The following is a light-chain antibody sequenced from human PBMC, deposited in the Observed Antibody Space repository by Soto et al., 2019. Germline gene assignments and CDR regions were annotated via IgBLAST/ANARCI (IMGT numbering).Light chain of an antibody. CDR2: VAS. CDR1: QSVSSN. CDR3: QQYNVWPLT. J-gene: IGKJ4*01. Sequence: EIVMTQSPATLSVSPGEIATLSCRASQSVSSNLAWYQQKPGQTPKLLIYVASTRATGLQARFSCSGSGTEFTLTIRSLQSEDFAVYYCQQYNVWPLTFGGGTKVEFK. V-gene: IGKV3-15*01.